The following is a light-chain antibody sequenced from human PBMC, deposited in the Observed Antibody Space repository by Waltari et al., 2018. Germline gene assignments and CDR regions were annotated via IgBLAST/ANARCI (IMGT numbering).Light chain of an antibody. CDR2: KAS. V-gene: IGKV1-5*03. CDR1: QSISTW. J-gene: IGKJ2*01. Sequence: DIQMTQSPSTLSASVGDSIIITYRASQSISTWLAWYQQKPGKAPKFLIYKASNLESGVPSRFSGSGSGTEFTLSISSLQPDDFATYYCQQFNSYPYTFGQGTKVEIK. CDR3: QQFNSYPYT.